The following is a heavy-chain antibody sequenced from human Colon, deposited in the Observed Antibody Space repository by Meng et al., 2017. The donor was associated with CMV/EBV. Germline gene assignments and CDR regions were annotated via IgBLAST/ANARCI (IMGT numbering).Heavy chain of an antibody. J-gene: IGHJ4*02. CDR2: ISHDGSAK. Sequence: QVQLVESGGGVVQPGRSLRLSCAASGFTFSNHDIHWVRQAPGKGLEWLAVISHDGSAKYYADSVKGRFTISRDNLKNTLYLQINSLRAEDTAVYYCAMIRGVEGYWGQGTLVTVSS. D-gene: IGHD3-10*01. V-gene: IGHV3-30*03. CDR1: GFTFSNHD. CDR3: AMIRGVEGY.